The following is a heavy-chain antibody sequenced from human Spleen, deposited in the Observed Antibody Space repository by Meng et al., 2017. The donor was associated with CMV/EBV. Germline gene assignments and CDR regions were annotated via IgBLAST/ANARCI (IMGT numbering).Heavy chain of an antibody. Sequence: SETLSLTCIVSGGSVSSDSYHWNWIRQSPGKGLEWIGQTVYGGSTNYNPSLKSRVTISVDTSKNQFSLKLSSVTAADTAVYYCARRVYSNYYYYYGMDVWGQGTTVTVSS. V-gene: IGHV4-61*01. CDR2: TVYGGST. CDR3: ARRVYSNYYYYYGMDV. J-gene: IGHJ6*02. D-gene: IGHD4-11*01. CDR1: GGSVSSDSYH.